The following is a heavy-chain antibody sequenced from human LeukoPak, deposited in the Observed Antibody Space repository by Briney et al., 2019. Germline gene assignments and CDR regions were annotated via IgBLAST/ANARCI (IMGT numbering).Heavy chain of an antibody. CDR2: VYTSGDA. V-gene: IGHV4-4*07. Sequence: SETLSLTCTVSGDSISSYYWSWIRQPAGKGLEWIGRVYTSGDARYNPSLESRVTMSLDTAKNQFSLRLTSVTAADTAVCYCARYGDPNYYFDHWGQGTRVTVSS. J-gene: IGHJ4*02. CDR1: GDSISSYY. D-gene: IGHD2-21*02. CDR3: ARYGDPNYYFDH.